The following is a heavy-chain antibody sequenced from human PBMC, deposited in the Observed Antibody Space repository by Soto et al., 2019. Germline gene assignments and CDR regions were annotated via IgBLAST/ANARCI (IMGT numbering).Heavy chain of an antibody. CDR1: GYTFTSYG. Sequence: ASVKVSWKASGYTFTSYGISWGRQAPGQGLEWMGWISAYNGNTNYAQKLQGRVTMTTDTSTSTAYMELRSLRSDDTAVYYCARGNTDTITIFGVVINLPDYWGQGTLVTVSS. CDR2: ISAYNGNT. D-gene: IGHD3-3*01. CDR3: ARGNTDTITIFGVVINLPDY. J-gene: IGHJ4*02. V-gene: IGHV1-18*01.